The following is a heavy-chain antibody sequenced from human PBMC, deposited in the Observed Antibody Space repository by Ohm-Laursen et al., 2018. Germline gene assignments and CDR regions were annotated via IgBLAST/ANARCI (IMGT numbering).Heavy chain of an antibody. CDR3: AREGEGGSYYGNYFDY. D-gene: IGHD1-26*01. CDR2: ISVSGSST. V-gene: IGHV3-23*01. Sequence: SLRLSCAASGFTFSISGMTWVRQAPGKGLEWVSGISVSGSSTDYADSVKGRFTISRDNSKNTLYLQMNSLRAEDTAVYYCAREGEGGSYYGNYFDYWGQGTLVTVSS. CDR1: GFTFSISG. J-gene: IGHJ4*02.